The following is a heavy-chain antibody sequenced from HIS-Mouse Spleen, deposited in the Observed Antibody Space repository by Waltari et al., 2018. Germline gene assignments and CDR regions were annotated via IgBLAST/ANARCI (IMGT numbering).Heavy chain of an antibody. Sequence: QVQLVESGGGVVQPGRSLRRPCAASGFTFRPYGMHWVRQAPGKGLEWVAVISYDGSNKYYADSVKGRFTISRDNSKNTLYLQMNSLRAEDTAVYYCAKDKHHAFDYWGQGTLVTVSP. J-gene: IGHJ4*02. V-gene: IGHV3-30*18. CDR3: AKDKHHAFDY. CDR2: ISYDGSNK. CDR1: GFTFRPYG.